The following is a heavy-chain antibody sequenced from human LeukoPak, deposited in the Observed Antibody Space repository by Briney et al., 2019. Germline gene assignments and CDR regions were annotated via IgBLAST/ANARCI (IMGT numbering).Heavy chain of an antibody. D-gene: IGHD1-26*01. Sequence: PSETLSLTCTVSGGSISNYYWTWIRQPPGKGLEWIGYIYYSGTTYYNPSLKSRVTISVDTSKNQFSLKLTSVTAADTAVYYCARLSGSPHPPFDYWGQATLVTVSS. J-gene: IGHJ4*02. CDR2: IYYSGTT. CDR3: ARLSGSPHPPFDY. CDR1: GGSISNYY. V-gene: IGHV4-59*08.